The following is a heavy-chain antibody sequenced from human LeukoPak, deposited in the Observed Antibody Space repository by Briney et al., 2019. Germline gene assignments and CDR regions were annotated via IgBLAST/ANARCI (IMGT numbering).Heavy chain of an antibody. V-gene: IGHV3-23*01. CDR3: ARDQATMYYYDSSGYLFDY. J-gene: IGHJ4*02. CDR2: ISGSGGST. Sequence: GGSLRLSCAASGFTFSSYAMSWVRQAPGKGLEWVSAISGSGGSTYYADSVKGRFTISRDNAKNSLYLQMNSLRAEDTAVYYCARDQATMYYYDSSGYLFDYWGQGTLVTVSS. D-gene: IGHD3-22*01. CDR1: GFTFSSYA.